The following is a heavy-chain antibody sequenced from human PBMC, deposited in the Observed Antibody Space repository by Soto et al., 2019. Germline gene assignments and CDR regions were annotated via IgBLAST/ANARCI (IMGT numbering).Heavy chain of an antibody. CDR1: GGSINSGNYF. J-gene: IGHJ4*02. CDR2: IYYIGNT. Sequence: PSETLSLTCTVSGGSINSGNYFWSWIRQPPGKGLEWIGYIYYIGNTYYNPSLKSRVTISVDTSKNQFSLNLSSVTAADTAVYYCAKQESDWNDHFDYWGQGTLVTVSS. V-gene: IGHV4-30-4*01. CDR3: AKQESDWNDHFDY. D-gene: IGHD1-1*01.